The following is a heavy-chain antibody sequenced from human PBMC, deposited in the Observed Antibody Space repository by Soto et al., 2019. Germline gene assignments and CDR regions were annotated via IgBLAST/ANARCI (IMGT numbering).Heavy chain of an antibody. CDR3: ARGRYGDY. CDR1: GYAFTTYG. D-gene: IGHD1-1*01. CDR2: ISAHNGNT. J-gene: IGHJ4*02. V-gene: IGHV1-18*01. Sequence: QVHLVQSGAAVKKPGASVKVSCKGSGYAFTTYGITWVRQAPGQGLEWMGWISAHNGNTNYAQKLQCRVTVTRDTSTSTAYMELRSLRSDDTAVYYCARGRYGDYWGQGALVTVSS.